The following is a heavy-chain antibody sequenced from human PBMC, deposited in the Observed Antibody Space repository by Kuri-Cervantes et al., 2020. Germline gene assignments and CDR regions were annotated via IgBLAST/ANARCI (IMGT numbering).Heavy chain of an antibody. Sequence: SETLSLTCAVYGGSFSGYYWSWIRQPPGKGLEWIGEINHSGSTNYNPSLKSRVTISVDTSKNQFSLKLSSVTAADTAVYYCAVLRYFDYRAFDIWGQGTMVTVSS. V-gene: IGHV4-34*01. J-gene: IGHJ3*02. CDR1: GGSFSGYY. D-gene: IGHD3-9*01. CDR2: INHSGST. CDR3: AVLRYFDYRAFDI.